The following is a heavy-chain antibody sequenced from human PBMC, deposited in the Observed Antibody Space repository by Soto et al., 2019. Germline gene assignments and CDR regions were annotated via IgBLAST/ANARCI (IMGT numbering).Heavy chain of an antibody. V-gene: IGHV1-69*12. CDR3: SGGQHKCLQLCYFDL. Sequence: QVQLVQSGAEVKKPGSSVTVSCKASGGTFSSYTIRWVRQATGQGLEWMGGIIPIFGTANYAQKFQGRVTSTADEATSTAYVELSSRRSEDTAGYYGSGGQHKCLQLCYFDLWGRGTLVTVSS. J-gene: IGHJ2*01. D-gene: IGHD2-21*01. CDR1: GGTFSSYT. CDR2: IIPIFGTA.